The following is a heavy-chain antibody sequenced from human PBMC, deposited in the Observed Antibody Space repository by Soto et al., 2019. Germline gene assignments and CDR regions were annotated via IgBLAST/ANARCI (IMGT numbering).Heavy chain of an antibody. J-gene: IGHJ4*02. D-gene: IGHD1-26*01. CDR1: GFSLSTSGAG. CDR2: ISWKDEK. Sequence: QITLKASGPTLVKPTQTLTVTCTFSGFSLSTSGAGVGWIRPSPGQAPEWLALISWKDEKRYNPGLKSRLTITKDTSKKQVVLTMTDLDPVDTATYFCAHRYGGNYYRWYFDSFFQGTLVTVSS. CDR3: AHRYGGNYYRWYFDS. V-gene: IGHV2-5*01.